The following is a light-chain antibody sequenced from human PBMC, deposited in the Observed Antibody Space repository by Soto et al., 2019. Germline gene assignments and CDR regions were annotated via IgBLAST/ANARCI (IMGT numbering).Light chain of an antibody. CDR2: GAS. CDR1: QTVSSN. V-gene: IGKV3-15*01. Sequence: EIVMTQSTATLSLSPGERATLSCRASQTVSSNLAWYQQKPGQAPRLLIHGASTRATGVPARFSGSGSGTEFTLTIRSLQSEDFAVYYCQQYHNWPPQYTFGQGTKLQIK. J-gene: IGKJ2*01. CDR3: QQYHNWPPQYT.